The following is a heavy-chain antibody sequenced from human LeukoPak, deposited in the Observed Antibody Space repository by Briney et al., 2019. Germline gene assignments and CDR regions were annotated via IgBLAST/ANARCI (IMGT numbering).Heavy chain of an antibody. D-gene: IGHD1-7*01. CDR1: GYIFTSYW. Sequence: KPGASLQISCQGSGYIFTSYWIGWGRQLRGKGVEGMGIIYPGDYDTRDSPSFQAQVTISADKSLSPAYLQWSSLKASDTAMYYCARTPYNWNYRRFDYWGQGTLVTVSS. J-gene: IGHJ4*02. CDR3: ARTPYNWNYRRFDY. CDR2: IYPGDYDT. V-gene: IGHV5-51*01.